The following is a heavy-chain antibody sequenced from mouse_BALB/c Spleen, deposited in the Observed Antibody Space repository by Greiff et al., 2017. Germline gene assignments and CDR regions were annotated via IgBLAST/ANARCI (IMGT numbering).Heavy chain of an antibody. CDR2: ISSGGSYT. V-gene: IGHV5-9-3*01. D-gene: IGHD1-1*01. Sequence: EVMLVESGGGLVKPGGSLKLSCAASGFTFSSYAMSWVRQTPEKRLEWVATISSGGSYTYYPDSVKGRFTISRDNAKNTLYLQMSSLRSEDTAMYYCARHTVVATDAMDYWGQGTSVTVSS. CDR3: ARHTVVATDAMDY. CDR1: GFTFSSYA. J-gene: IGHJ4*01.